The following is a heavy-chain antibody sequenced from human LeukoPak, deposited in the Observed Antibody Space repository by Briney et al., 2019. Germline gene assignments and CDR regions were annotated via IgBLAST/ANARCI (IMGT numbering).Heavy chain of an antibody. CDR2: IYYSGST. CDR1: GGSISSYY. Sequence: SETLSLTCTVSGGSISSYYWSWIRHPPGEGLEWIGYIYYSGSTNYNPSPKSRVTISVDTSKNQFSLKLSSVTVADTAVYYCARSPNWFDYWGQGTLVTVSS. D-gene: IGHD1-1*01. CDR3: ARSPNWFDY. J-gene: IGHJ4*02. V-gene: IGHV4-59*01.